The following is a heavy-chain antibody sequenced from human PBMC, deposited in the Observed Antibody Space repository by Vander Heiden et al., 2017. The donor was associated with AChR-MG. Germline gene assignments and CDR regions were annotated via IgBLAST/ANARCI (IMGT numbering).Heavy chain of an antibody. Sequence: QVQLQPWGAGLLKPSETLSLTCAVYGGSFSGYYWSWIRQPPGKGLEWIGEINHSGSTNYNPSLKSRVTISVDTSKNQFSLKLSSVTAADTAVYYCASYSGSYPPTWGQGTLVTVSS. J-gene: IGHJ5*02. CDR1: GGSFSGYY. V-gene: IGHV4-34*01. CDR3: ASYSGSYPPT. CDR2: INHSGST. D-gene: IGHD1-26*01.